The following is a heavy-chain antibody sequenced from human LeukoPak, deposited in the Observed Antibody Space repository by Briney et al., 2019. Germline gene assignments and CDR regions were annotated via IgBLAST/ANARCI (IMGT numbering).Heavy chain of an antibody. CDR1: GFTFSGYA. CDR3: ARDMSLLWFGDPFDY. D-gene: IGHD3-10*01. J-gene: IGHJ4*02. CDR2: INIDGRYI. V-gene: IGHV3-21*01. Sequence: GGSLRLSCAASGFTFSGYAMTWVRQAPGKGLEWVSSINIDGRYIYYADSVKGRFTISRDNAKNSVYLQMNSLRVEDTAVYYCARDMSLLWFGDPFDYWGQGTLVTVSS.